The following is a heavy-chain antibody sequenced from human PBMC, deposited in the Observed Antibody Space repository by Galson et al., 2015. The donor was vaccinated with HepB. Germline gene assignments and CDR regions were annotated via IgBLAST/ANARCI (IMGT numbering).Heavy chain of an antibody. CDR2: IPSDESNK. D-gene: IGHD4-17*01. CDR1: GFTFRSYG. V-gene: IGHV3-30*18. CDR3: AKDLHYGDYGTTCYFDY. Sequence: SLRLSCAASGFTFRSYGMHWVRQAPGKGLEWVAFIPSDESNKFYADSVKGRFTISRDTSKNTLYLQMNSLRAEDTAVYYCAKDLHYGDYGTTCYFDYWGQGTLVTVSS. J-gene: IGHJ4*02.